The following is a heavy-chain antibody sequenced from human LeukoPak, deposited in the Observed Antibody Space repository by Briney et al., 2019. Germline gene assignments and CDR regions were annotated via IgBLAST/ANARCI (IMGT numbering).Heavy chain of an antibody. CDR1: GFAFNSFA. D-gene: IGHD3-16*02. CDR3: AKSLGVGGYTRYKGFDQ. CDR2: ISNSDGSS. Sequence: GGSLRLSCAASGFAFNSFAMNWVRQAPGKGLEWVSSISNSDGSSHYADFVKGRFTISRDNSKNTLHLQMNSLRAEDTAVYYCAKSLGVGGYTRYKGFDQWGQGTLVTVAS. V-gene: IGHV3-23*01. J-gene: IGHJ4*02.